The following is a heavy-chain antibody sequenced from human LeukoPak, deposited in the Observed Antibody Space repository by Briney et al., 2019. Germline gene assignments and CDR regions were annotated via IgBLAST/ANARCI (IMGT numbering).Heavy chain of an antibody. V-gene: IGHV3-66*01. Sequence: PRGSLRLSCALSGFTASSNYMSWVRQAPRKGLEWVSIIYSGVSTYYPDSLKGRSIISRDNSKNTLYLQMDSLRGEDTAVYSCATLRAVAGTEYFQHWGQGTLVTVSS. CDR2: IYSGVST. D-gene: IGHD6-19*01. CDR3: ATLRAVAGTEYFQH. CDR1: GFTASSNY. J-gene: IGHJ1*01.